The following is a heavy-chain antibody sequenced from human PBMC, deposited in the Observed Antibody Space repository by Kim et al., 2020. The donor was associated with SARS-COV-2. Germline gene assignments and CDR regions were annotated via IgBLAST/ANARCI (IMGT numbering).Heavy chain of an antibody. Sequence: SETLSRTCTVSGGSISSGGYYWSWIRQHPGKGLEWIGYIYYSGSTYYNPSLKSRVTISVDTSKNQFSLKLSSVTAADTAVYYCARTYCSGGSCYSEFWFDPWGQGTLVTVSS. CDR3: ARTYCSGGSCYSEFWFDP. J-gene: IGHJ5*02. CDR2: IYYSGST. V-gene: IGHV4-31*03. CDR1: GGSISSGGYY. D-gene: IGHD2-15*01.